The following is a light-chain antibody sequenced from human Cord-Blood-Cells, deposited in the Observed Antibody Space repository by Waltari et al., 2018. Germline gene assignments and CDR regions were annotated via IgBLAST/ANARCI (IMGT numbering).Light chain of an antibody. J-gene: IGKJ5*01. CDR3: QQYDNLPST. Sequence: DIQITQSSSSLSASVGDRVTITCQASQDISNYLNWYQQKPGKAPKLLIYDASNLETGVPSRFSGSGSGTDFTFTISSLQPEDIATYYCQQYDNLPSTFGQGTRLEIK. CDR1: QDISNY. V-gene: IGKV1-33*01. CDR2: DAS.